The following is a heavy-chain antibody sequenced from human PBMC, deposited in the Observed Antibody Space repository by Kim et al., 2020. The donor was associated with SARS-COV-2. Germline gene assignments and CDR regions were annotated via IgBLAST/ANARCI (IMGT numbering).Heavy chain of an antibody. V-gene: IGHV1-69*06. CDR3: ARVGSNYYGSGTYPEGYYYGMDV. D-gene: IGHD3-10*01. CDR1: GGTFSSYA. Sequence: SVKVSCKASGGTFSSYAISWVRQAPGQGLEWMGGIIPIFGTANYAQKFQGRVTITADKSTSTAYMELSSLRSEDTAVYYCARVGSNYYGSGTYPEGYYYGMDVWGQGTTVTVSS. CDR2: IIPIFGTA. J-gene: IGHJ6*02.